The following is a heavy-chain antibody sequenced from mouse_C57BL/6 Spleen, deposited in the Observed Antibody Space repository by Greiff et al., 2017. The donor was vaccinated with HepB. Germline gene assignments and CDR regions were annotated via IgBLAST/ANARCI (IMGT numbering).Heavy chain of an antibody. V-gene: IGHV1-42*01. D-gene: IGHD2-3*01. CDR3: ARGGLLSYWYFDV. CDR1: GYSFTGYY. Sequence: EVQLQQSGPELVKPGASVKISCKASGYSFTGYYMNWVKQSPEKSLEWIGEINPSTGGTTYNQKFKATATLTVDKSSSTAYMQLKSLTSEDSAVYYCARGGLLSYWYFDVWGTGTTVTVSS. CDR2: INPSTGGT. J-gene: IGHJ1*03.